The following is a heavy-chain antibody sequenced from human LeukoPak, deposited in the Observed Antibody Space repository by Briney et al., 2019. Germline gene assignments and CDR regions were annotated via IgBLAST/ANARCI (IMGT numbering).Heavy chain of an antibody. V-gene: IGHV3-7*01. J-gene: IGHJ4*02. CDR2: IKEDGSEK. CDR1: GFTFSRYW. CDR3: ARGGRSRFAY. D-gene: IGHD1-26*01. Sequence: PGGSLRVSCAASGFTFSRYWMSWVRQAPGKGLEWVASIKEDGSEKYYVDSVKGRFTISRDNAKNSLFLQMNSLRGEDTATYYCARGGRSRFAYWGQGTLVTVSS.